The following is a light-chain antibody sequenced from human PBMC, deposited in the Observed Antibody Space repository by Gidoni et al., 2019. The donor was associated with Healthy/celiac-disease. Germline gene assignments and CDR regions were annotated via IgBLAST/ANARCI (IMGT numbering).Light chain of an antibody. CDR3: MQALQTPLS. V-gene: IGKV2-28*01. CDR1: QSLLHSNGYNY. CDR2: LGS. J-gene: IGKJ2*03. Sequence: DIVMTQPPLSLPVTPGEPASIPCRSSQSLLHSNGYNYLDWYLQKPGQSPQLLIYLGSNRASGVPDRFSGSGSGTDFTLKISRVEAEDVGVYYCMQALQTPLSFGQGTKLEIK.